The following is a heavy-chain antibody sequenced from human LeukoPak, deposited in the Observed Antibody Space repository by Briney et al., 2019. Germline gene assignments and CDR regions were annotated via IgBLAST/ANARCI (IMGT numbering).Heavy chain of an antibody. CDR2: IWYDGSNK. CDR1: GFTFSSYG. V-gene: IGHV3-33*06. J-gene: IGHJ3*02. Sequence: GGSLRLSCAASGFTFSSYGMHWVRQAPGEGLEWVAVIWYDGSNKYYADSVKGRFTISRDNSKNTLYLQMNSLRAEDTAVYYCAKGITGTTRSAFDIWGQGTMDTVSS. CDR3: AKGITGTTRSAFDI. D-gene: IGHD1-7*01.